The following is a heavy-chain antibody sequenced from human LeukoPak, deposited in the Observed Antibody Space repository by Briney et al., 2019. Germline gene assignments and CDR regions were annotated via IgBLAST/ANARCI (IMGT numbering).Heavy chain of an antibody. CDR3: AKGHSSSWYRGAFDI. D-gene: IGHD6-13*01. J-gene: IGHJ3*02. V-gene: IGHV3-23*01. CDR2: ISGSGGST. CDR1: GFTFSGYA. Sequence: GGSLRLSCAASGFTFSGYAMSWVRQAPGKGLEWVSAISGSGGSTYYADSVKGRFTISRDNSKNTLYLQMNSLRAEDTAVYYCAKGHSSSWYRGAFDIWGQGTMVTVSS.